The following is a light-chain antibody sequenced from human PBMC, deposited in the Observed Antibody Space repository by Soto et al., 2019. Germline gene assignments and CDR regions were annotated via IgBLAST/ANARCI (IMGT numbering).Light chain of an antibody. Sequence: EIVLTQSPGTLSLSPGERATLSCRASQYVSSSYLAWYQQKPGQGPRLLLYGASSRATGIPDRFSGSGSGTDFTLTISRLEPEDFAVYYCQQYGSSPLTFGGGTKVDIK. CDR3: QQYGSSPLT. J-gene: IGKJ4*01. V-gene: IGKV3-20*01. CDR1: QYVSSSY. CDR2: GAS.